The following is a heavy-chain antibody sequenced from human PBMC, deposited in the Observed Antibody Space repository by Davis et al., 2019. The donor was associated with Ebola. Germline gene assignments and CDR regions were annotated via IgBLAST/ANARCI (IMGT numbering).Heavy chain of an antibody. CDR3: AKDLAYGSLTDLLYYYDGLDV. J-gene: IGHJ6*04. CDR2: ISFDGSDK. CDR1: GFTFSSYG. V-gene: IGHV3-30*18. Sequence: GAFLKISCAASGFTFSSYGMHWVRQAPGKGLEWVAVISFDGSDKYYADSVKGRFTSSRDNSKNTLYLQMNSLRVEDTAVYYCAKDLAYGSLTDLLYYYDGLDVWGKGTTVTVSS. D-gene: IGHD6-13*01.